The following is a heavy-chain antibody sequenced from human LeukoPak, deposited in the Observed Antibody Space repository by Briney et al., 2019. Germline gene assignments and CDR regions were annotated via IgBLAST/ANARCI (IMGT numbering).Heavy chain of an antibody. J-gene: IGHJ3*02. V-gene: IGHV3-21*01. CDR3: ARVGDTALVKGAFDI. CDR2: IGSSSSLI. Sequence: GGSLRLSCAASGFTFSSYAMHWVRQAPGKGLEWVASIGSSSSLIYYTDSVKGRFTISRDNAKNSPYLQMNSLRAEDTAVYYCARVGDTALVKGAFDIWGQGTMVTVSS. CDR1: GFTFSSYA. D-gene: IGHD5-18*01.